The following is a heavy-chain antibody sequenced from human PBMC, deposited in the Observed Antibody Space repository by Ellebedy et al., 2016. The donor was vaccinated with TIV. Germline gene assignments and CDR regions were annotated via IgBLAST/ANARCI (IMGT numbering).Heavy chain of an antibody. CDR2: INSDGSST. Sequence: GESLKISCAASGFTFTQYWLHLVRQAPGKGPVLVSRINSDGSSTTYADSVKGRFTISRDNAKNTLYLQMNSLRAEDTAVYYCARAGSSGWEAYFDLWGRGTLVTVSS. J-gene: IGHJ2*01. CDR3: ARAGSSGWEAYFDL. V-gene: IGHV3-74*01. D-gene: IGHD6-19*01. CDR1: GFTFTQYW.